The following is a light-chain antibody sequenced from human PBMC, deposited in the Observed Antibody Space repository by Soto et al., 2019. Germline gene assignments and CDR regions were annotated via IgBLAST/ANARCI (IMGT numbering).Light chain of an antibody. CDR3: LQDHDDSWT. CDR2: VAS. V-gene: IGKV1-5*01. Sequence: DIQITQSPSTVSAYVGDSVSITCRASQSITTWLAWHQQRPGKAPTLLIYVASNLQSGVPSRFRGSRSGTEFTLTVSSLQPEDFATYYCLQDHDDSWTFGQGTKVDI. J-gene: IGKJ1*01. CDR1: QSITTW.